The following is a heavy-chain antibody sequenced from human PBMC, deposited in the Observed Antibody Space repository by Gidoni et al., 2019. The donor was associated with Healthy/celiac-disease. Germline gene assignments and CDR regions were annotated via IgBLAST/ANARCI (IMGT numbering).Heavy chain of an antibody. D-gene: IGHD3-10*01. Sequence: QVQLQQWGAGLLKPSETLSLTCAVYGGSFSGYYWSWIRQPPGKGLEWIGEINHSGSTNYNPSLKSRVTISVDTSKNQFSLKLSSVTAADTAVYYCARGRGVRGANYYYYGMDVWGQGTTVTVSS. J-gene: IGHJ6*02. CDR1: GGSFSGYY. V-gene: IGHV4-34*01. CDR3: ARGRGVRGANYYYYGMDV. CDR2: INHSGST.